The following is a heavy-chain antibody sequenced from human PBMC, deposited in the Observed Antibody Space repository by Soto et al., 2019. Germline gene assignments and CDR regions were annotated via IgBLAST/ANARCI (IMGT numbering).Heavy chain of an antibody. Sequence: QVQLVQSWAEVKKPGASVKVSCKASGYTLTNFYIHWVRQAPGQGLEWMGIINPNGGSTHYAHNFQGRVTITRDTSTSTVYMDLSSLRSEDTAVYYCARGLGSGDYWGRGTLVTVSS. V-gene: IGHV1-46*03. CDR2: INPNGGST. CDR1: GYTLTNFY. CDR3: ARGLGSGDY. J-gene: IGHJ4*02. D-gene: IGHD6-25*01.